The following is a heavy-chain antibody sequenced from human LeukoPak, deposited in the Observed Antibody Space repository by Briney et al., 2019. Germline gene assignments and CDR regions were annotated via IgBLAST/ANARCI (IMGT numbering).Heavy chain of an antibody. V-gene: IGHV4-59*01. D-gene: IGHD2-21*01. Sequence: SETLSLTCTVSGGSISTYFWSWIRQPPGKGLEWIGYIYYSGSTNYNPSLKSRVTISLDTSKNQFSLKLRPVTAADTAVYYCARGVVIAPQTFDYWGQGTLVTVSS. CDR2: IYYSGST. CDR3: ARGVVIAPQTFDY. J-gene: IGHJ4*02. CDR1: GGSISTYF.